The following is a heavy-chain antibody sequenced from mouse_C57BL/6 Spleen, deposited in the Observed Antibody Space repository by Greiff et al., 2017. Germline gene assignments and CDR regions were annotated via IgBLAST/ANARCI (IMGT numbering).Heavy chain of an antibody. V-gene: IGHV1-80*01. CDR2: IYPGDGDT. D-gene: IGHD2-3*01. J-gene: IGHJ3*01. Sequence: QVQLQQSGAELVKPGASVKISCKASGYAFSSYWMNWVKQRPGQGLEWIGQIYPGDGDTNYNGKFKGKATLTADKSSSTAYMQLSSLTSEDSAVYFCARRDDVEEGFGDWGQGTLVTVSA. CDR3: ARRDDVEEGFGD. CDR1: GYAFSSYW.